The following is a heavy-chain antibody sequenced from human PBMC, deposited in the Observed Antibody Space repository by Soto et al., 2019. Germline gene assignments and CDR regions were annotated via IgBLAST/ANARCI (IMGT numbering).Heavy chain of an antibody. CDR3: ASESPPAAY. D-gene: IGHD6-25*01. V-gene: IGHV1-18*01. CDR2: ISAYNGNT. J-gene: IGHJ4*02. CDR1: GFTLSPYG. Sequence: GGSLKGSSQAFGFTLSPYGFRRVRQAPGQGLEWMGWISAYNGNTNYAQKLQGRVTMTTDTSTSTAYMELRSLRSDDTAVYYCASESPPAAYWGQGTLVTVSS.